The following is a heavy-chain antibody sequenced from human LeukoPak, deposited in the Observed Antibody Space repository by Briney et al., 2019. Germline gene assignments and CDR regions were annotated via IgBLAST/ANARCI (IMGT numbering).Heavy chain of an antibody. Sequence: GGSLRLSCAASGFTFSNYWVHWVRQAPGKGLVWVSRINPDGSTINYADSVKGRFTISRDNAKNTLYLQMNSLRAEDTAVYYCATAGKYRFDYWGQGTLVTVSS. V-gene: IGHV3-74*01. CDR2: INPDGSTI. D-gene: IGHD2-2*01. CDR1: GFTFSNYW. CDR3: ATAGKYRFDY. J-gene: IGHJ4*02.